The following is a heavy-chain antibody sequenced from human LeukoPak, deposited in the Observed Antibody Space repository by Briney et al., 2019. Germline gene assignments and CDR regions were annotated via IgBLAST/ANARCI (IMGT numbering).Heavy chain of an antibody. CDR3: AKDAATYYDSSGYYFGYFDY. CDR1: GFTVSSNY. CDR2: ISGSGGST. D-gene: IGHD3-22*01. V-gene: IGHV3-23*01. J-gene: IGHJ4*02. Sequence: GGSLRLSCAASGFTVSSNYMNWVRQAPGKGLEWVSAISGSGGSTYYADSVKGRFAISRDNSKNTLYLQMNSLRDEDTAVYYCAKDAATYYDSSGYYFGYFDYWGQGTLVTVSS.